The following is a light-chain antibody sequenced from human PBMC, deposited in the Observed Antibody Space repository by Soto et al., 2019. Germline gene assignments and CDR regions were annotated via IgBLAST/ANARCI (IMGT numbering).Light chain of an antibody. J-gene: IGKJ5*01. CDR1: QTVRNNY. V-gene: IGKV3D-20*02. CDR2: DAS. CDR3: QQRSNWPLT. Sequence: EFVLTQSPGTLSLSPGQRATLSCRASQTVRNNYLAWYQQKPGQAPRLLIYDASSRATGIPDRFSGGGSGTDFTLTISSLEPEDFAVYYCQQRSNWPLTFGQGTRLEIK.